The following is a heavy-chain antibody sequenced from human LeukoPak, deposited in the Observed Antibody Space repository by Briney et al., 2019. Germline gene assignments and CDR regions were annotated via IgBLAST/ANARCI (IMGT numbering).Heavy chain of an antibody. CDR1: GYTFTGYY. Sequence: ASVKVSCKASGYTFTGYYIHWVRQAPGQGLEWMGWINPNRGGTNYAQKFQGRGTMTRDTAITTAYMELSRLRSDDTAVYYCARDLGLRWFAAFLNYWGQGTLVPVSS. CDR2: INPNRGGT. CDR3: ARDLGLRWFAAFLNY. D-gene: IGHD3-10*01. J-gene: IGHJ4*02. V-gene: IGHV1-2*02.